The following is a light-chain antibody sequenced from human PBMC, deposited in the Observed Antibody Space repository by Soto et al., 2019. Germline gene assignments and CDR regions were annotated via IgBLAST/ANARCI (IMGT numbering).Light chain of an antibody. CDR3: QQYSPDSHT. Sequence: DIQMTQSPPTLSASVGDRVTITCRASQPVSIWVAWYQQGPGKAPKVMIYDASVLERGVPSRFSGSGSGTEFTLIISSLQPDDFATYYCQQYSPDSHTFGQGTKVEIK. CDR1: QPVSIW. CDR2: DAS. V-gene: IGKV1-5*01. J-gene: IGKJ1*01.